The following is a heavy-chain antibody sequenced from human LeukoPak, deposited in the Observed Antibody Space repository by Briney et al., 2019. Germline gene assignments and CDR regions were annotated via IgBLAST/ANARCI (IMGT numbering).Heavy chain of an antibody. Sequence: SETLSLTCTVSGGSISSYYGSWIRQPPGEGLEWIGYIYYSGSTNYNPSLTSRVTISIDTSKNQFSLKLSSVTAADTAVYYCARGWSAYDSLTDYWGQGTLVTVSS. V-gene: IGHV4-59*01. D-gene: IGHD5-12*01. CDR3: ARGWSAYDSLTDY. CDR2: IYYSGST. J-gene: IGHJ4*02. CDR1: GGSISSYY.